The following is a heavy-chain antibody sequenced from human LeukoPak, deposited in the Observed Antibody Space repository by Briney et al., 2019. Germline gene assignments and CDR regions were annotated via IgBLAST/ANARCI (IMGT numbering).Heavy chain of an antibody. CDR3: AREGFLEWSYGMDV. D-gene: IGHD3-3*01. CDR1: GFTFSDYY. J-gene: IGHJ6*02. CDR2: ISSSGSTI. V-gene: IGHV3-11*01. Sequence: GGSLRLSCAASGFTFSDYYMSWICQAPGKGLEWVSYISSSGSTIYYADSVKGRFAISRDNAKNSLYLQMSSLRAEDTAVYYCAREGFLEWSYGMDVWGQGTTVTVSS.